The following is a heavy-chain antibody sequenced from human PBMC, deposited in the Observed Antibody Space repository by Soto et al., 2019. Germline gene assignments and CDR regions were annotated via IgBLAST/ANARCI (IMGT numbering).Heavy chain of an antibody. D-gene: IGHD2-15*01. CDR1: GYTFTSYG. Sequence: ASVKVSCKASGYTFTSYGISWVRQAPGQGLEWMGWISAYNCNTNYAQKLQGRVTMTTDTSTSTAYMELRSLRSDDTAVYYCARVSGGVVVAASDAFDIWGQGTMVTVSS. V-gene: IGHV1-18*01. J-gene: IGHJ3*02. CDR3: ARVSGGVVVAASDAFDI. CDR2: ISAYNCNT.